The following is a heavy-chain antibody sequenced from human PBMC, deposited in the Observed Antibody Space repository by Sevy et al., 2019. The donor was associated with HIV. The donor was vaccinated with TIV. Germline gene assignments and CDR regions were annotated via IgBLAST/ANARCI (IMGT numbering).Heavy chain of an antibody. CDR3: ARHHCPGGICQGFDY. CDR1: GDSITTYY. CDR2: IHYTGRT. Sequence: SETLSLTCTVSGDSITTYYWGWIRQPPGKGLEWIGYIHYTGRTNCNPSLKSRITISGDTSKNEFSLRLTSVTAADTAVYYCARHHCPGGICQGFDYWGQGILVTVSS. J-gene: IGHJ4*02. D-gene: IGHD2-8*02. V-gene: IGHV4-59*12.